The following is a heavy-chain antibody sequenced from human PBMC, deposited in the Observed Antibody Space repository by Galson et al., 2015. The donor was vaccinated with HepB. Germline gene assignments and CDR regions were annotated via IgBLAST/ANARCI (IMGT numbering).Heavy chain of an antibody. CDR1: GFIFSSFG. J-gene: IGHJ1*01. D-gene: IGHD1-26*01. Sequence: SLRLSCAASGFIFSSFGMHWVRQAPGKGLEWVAFTLYDGSDKYYADSVKGRFTISRDNSKNFLYLHMNSLRAEDTAVYYCAKSLRGSYYSPDYFQHWGQGTLVIVSS. CDR3: AKSLRGSYYSPDYFQH. V-gene: IGHV3-30*18. CDR2: TLYDGSDK.